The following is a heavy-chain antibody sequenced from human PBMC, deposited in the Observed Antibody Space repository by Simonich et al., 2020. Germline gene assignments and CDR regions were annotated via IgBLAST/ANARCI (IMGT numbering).Heavy chain of an antibody. CDR2: INPNSGGT. V-gene: IGHV1-2*02. Sequence: QVQLVQSGAEVKKPGASVKVSCKASGYTFTGYYMHWVGQAPGQGLGWIGWINPNSGGTNYAQNVQGRVTRTRDTSISTAYMELSRLRSDDTAVYYCARDRAARYYYYYYMDVWGKGTTVTVSS. CDR1: GYTFTGYY. J-gene: IGHJ6*03. CDR3: ARDRAARYYYYYYMDV. D-gene: IGHD6-6*01.